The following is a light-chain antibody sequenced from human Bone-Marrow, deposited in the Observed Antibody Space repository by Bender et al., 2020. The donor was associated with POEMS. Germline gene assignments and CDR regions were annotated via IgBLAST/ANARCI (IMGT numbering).Light chain of an antibody. Sequence: SLELRQPPSVSVSPGQTARITCSGDALANQYTFWYQQRPGQAPVMVMSKDIERPSGIPERFSGSSSGPTVTLTINGVQAEDDADYYCQSSDTGSSVFVFGPGTRVTVL. J-gene: IGLJ1*01. CDR3: QSSDTGSSVFV. V-gene: IGLV3-25*03. CDR2: KDI. CDR1: ALANQY.